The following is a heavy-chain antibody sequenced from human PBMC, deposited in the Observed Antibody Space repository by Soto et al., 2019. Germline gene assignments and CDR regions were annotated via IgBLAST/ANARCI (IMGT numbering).Heavy chain of an antibody. V-gene: IGHV4-59*11. CDR3: ARDYYGDYYFDS. Sequence: SETLSLTCTVSGGSISTHYWNWVRQPPGKRLEWIGYIDYKGNTKYNPSLKSRVTTSVDTSNNQFSLNLNSVTAADTAVYHCARDYYGDYYFDSWGQGILVTVSS. CDR1: GGSISTHY. D-gene: IGHD4-17*01. CDR2: IDYKGNT. J-gene: IGHJ4*02.